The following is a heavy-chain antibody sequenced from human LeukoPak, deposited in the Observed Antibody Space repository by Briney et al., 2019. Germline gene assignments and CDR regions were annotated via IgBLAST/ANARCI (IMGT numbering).Heavy chain of an antibody. V-gene: IGHV3-7*01. J-gene: IGHJ6*03. D-gene: IGHD6-19*01. CDR1: GFSFSSYW. CDR2: IKQDESET. CDR3: ARDRSQQWLVRGQRGYYFYMDV. Sequence: PGGSLRLSCEGSGFSFSSYWMTWVRHSPGKGPEWVANIKQDESETYTVDSVKGRFTISRDSAKNSLYLQMNSLRAEDTAVYYCARDRSQQWLVRGQRGYYFYMDVWGKGNAVTISS.